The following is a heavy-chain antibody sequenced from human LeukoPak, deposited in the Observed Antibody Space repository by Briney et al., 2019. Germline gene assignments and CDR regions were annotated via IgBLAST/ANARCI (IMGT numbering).Heavy chain of an antibody. CDR1: GGSISSGNW. CDR3: ARNGHYSLDY. J-gene: IGHJ4*02. CDR2: IHHTGNT. V-gene: IGHV4/OR15-8*02. Sequence: SETLSLTCMVSGGSISSGNWWSWVRHPPGKGLEWIGEIHHTGNTHYNPSLKSRVTISIDKSKNQCALQLSSLTAADTAVYSCARNGHYSLDYWGQGILVTVSS. D-gene: IGHD3-10*01.